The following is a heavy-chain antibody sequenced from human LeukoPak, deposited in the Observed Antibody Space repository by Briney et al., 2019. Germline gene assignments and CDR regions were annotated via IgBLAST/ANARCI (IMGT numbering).Heavy chain of an antibody. CDR3: AKEYCSGGSCYVRVGYFDY. CDR1: GFTFSSYA. CDR2: ISGSGGST. D-gene: IGHD2-15*01. V-gene: IGHV3-23*01. Sequence: PGGSLRLSCAASGFTFSSYAMSWVRQAPGKGLEWVSAISGSGGSTYYADSVKDRFTISRDNSKNTLYLQMNSLRAEDTAVYYCAKEYCSGGSCYVRVGYFDYWGQGTLVTVSS. J-gene: IGHJ4*02.